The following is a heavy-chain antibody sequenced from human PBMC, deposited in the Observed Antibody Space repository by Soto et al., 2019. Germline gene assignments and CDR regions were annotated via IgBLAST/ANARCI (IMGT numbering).Heavy chain of an antibody. D-gene: IGHD5-18*01. CDR1: GFTFSSDD. CDR3: AKERGSSYAGD. J-gene: IGHJ4*02. V-gene: IGHV3-23*01. CDR2: ISGSGAKT. Sequence: EVQLLESGGGLVQPGGSLRLSCVASGFTFSSDDMSWVRQAPGKGLEWVSAISGSGAKTYYADSVKGRFTISRDNSKKTLYLQMNSLRAEDTAVYYCAKERGSSYAGDWGQGTLVTVSS.